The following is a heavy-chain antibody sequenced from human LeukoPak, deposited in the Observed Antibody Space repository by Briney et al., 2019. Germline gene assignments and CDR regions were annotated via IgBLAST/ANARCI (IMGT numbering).Heavy chain of an antibody. Sequence: GGSLRLSCAASGFIFSYYNMNWVRQAPGKGVEWVSSISSSGYYIYYADSVKGRFTISRENAKTSLYLEMNSLRTEDTAVYYCVRDDWEVTATNWYFDLWGRGTLVTVSS. D-gene: IGHD2-21*02. J-gene: IGHJ2*01. CDR1: GFIFSYYN. CDR3: VRDDWEVTATNWYFDL. CDR2: ISSSGYYI. V-gene: IGHV3-21*01.